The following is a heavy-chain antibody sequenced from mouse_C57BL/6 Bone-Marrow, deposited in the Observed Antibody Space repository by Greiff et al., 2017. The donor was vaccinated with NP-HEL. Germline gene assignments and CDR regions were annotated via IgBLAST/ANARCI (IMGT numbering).Heavy chain of an antibody. J-gene: IGHJ3*01. CDR1: GYTFTSYG. Sequence: QVQLKESGAELARPGASVKLSCKASGYTFTSYGISWVKQRTGQGLEWIGEIYPRSGNTYYNEKFKGKATLTADKSSSTAYMELRSLTSEDSAVYFCARSPYYYSNPFAYWGQGTLVTVSA. CDR2: IYPRSGNT. D-gene: IGHD2-5*01. V-gene: IGHV1-81*01. CDR3: ARSPYYYSNPFAY.